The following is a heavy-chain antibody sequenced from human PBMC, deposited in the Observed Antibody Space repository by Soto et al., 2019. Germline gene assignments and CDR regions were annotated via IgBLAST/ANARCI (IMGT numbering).Heavy chain of an antibody. CDR2: IIPIFGTA. CDR3: ATGNTGTYYEVTDY. D-gene: IGHD1-26*01. V-gene: IGHV1-69*12. Sequence: QVQLVQSGAEMKKPGSSVKVACKSSGGTFRSSPLSWVRQAPGQGLEWMGGIIPIFGTANYAQNFQGRVTITADESTTTAYMELSSLRSEDTAVYYCATGNTGTYYEVTDYWGQGTLVTVTS. CDR1: GGTFRSSP. J-gene: IGHJ4*02.